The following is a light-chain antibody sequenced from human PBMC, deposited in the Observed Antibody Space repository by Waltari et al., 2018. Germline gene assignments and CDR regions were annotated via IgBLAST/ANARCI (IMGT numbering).Light chain of an antibody. J-gene: IGLJ2*01. CDR2: EDE. Sequence: QSLLTPPPSVSAAPGQKVTISCSGSDSNIGTNFVSCYQQVPGSAPKLLIFEDEKRPSGIPARFSGSKSATSATLAITGLQPGDEADFYCGTWDTSLSPHVIFGGGTRLTVL. CDR1: DSNIGTNF. V-gene: IGLV1-51*02. CDR3: GTWDTSLSPHVI.